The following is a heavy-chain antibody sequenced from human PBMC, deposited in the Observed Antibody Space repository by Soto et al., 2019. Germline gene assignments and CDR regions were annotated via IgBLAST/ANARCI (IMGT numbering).Heavy chain of an antibody. Sequence: QVQLVESGGGVVQPGRSLRLSCAASGFTFKSYGMHWVRQAPGKGLEWVAVISYDGNIKYYADSVKGRFTISRDIPKNTLYLQLNSLRAEDTAVYYCAKEGLYKTLDYWGQGTLVTVSS. CDR3: AKEGLYKTLDY. J-gene: IGHJ4*02. CDR1: GFTFKSYG. V-gene: IGHV3-30*18. D-gene: IGHD1-1*01. CDR2: ISYDGNIK.